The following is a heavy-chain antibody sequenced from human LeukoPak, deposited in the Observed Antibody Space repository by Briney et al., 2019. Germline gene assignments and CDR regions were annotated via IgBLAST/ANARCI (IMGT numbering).Heavy chain of an antibody. Sequence: GGSLRLSCAASGLTFSSYAMSWVRQAPGKGLEWVSAISGSGGSTYYADSVKGRFTISRDSSKNTLYLQMNSLRAEDTAVYYCAKLGTLWSGGRLDYWGQGTLVTVSS. V-gene: IGHV3-23*01. CDR2: ISGSGGST. J-gene: IGHJ4*02. CDR3: AKLGTLWSGGRLDY. D-gene: IGHD3-10*02. CDR1: GLTFSSYA.